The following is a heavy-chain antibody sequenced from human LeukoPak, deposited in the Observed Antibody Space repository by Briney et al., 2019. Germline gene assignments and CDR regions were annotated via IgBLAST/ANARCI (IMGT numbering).Heavy chain of an antibody. J-gene: IGHJ4*02. Sequence: GGSLRLSCAASGFTFSSYEMNWVRQAPGKGLEWVANIKQDGSEKDYVDSVKGRFTISRDNAKNSLYLQMNSLTAEDTAVYYCARESFAAQWDWGQGTLVTVSS. D-gene: IGHD6-6*01. CDR2: IKQDGSEK. CDR3: ARESFAAQWD. V-gene: IGHV3-7*01. CDR1: GFTFSSYE.